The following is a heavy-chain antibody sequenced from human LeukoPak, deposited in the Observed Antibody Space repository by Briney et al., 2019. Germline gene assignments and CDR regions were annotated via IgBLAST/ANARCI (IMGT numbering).Heavy chain of an antibody. CDR2: IRPDGSEK. CDR3: ASLHRGIAVAGTTV. J-gene: IGHJ4*02. V-gene: IGHV3-7*01. Sequence: GGSLRLSCAASGFTFTSYWMNWVRQAPGKGLEWVANIRPDGSEKYYVDSVKGRFTISRDNAKNSLYLQMNSLRAEDTAVYYCASLHRGIAVAGTTVWGQGTLVTVSS. CDR1: GFTFTSYW. D-gene: IGHD6-19*01.